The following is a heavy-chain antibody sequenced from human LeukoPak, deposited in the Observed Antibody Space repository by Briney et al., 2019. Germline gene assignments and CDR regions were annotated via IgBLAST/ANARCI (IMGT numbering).Heavy chain of an antibody. V-gene: IGHV3-7*01. Sequence: GGSLRLSCAASGFIFSASWMSWIRRAPGKGLGWVANIKEDGSQKHYVDSVKGRFTISRDNSRNLLFLQMNNLGVEDTAVYYCVRGGYSSFDYWGQGTLVTVSS. J-gene: IGHJ4*02. CDR3: VRGGYSSFDY. CDR1: GFIFSASW. CDR2: IKEDGSQK. D-gene: IGHD3-10*01.